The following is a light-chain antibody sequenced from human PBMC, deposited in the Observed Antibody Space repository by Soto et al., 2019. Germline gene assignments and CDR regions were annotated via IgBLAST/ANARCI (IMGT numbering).Light chain of an antibody. Sequence: QLVLTQPPSASGTPGQRVTISCSGNNSNIGKNYVYWYRQLPGTAPKLLIYRNNQRPSGVPDRFSGSKSGTSASLAISGLRSEDEADYYCAAWDDSLSGHELFGGGTKLTVL. CDR3: AAWDDSLSGHEL. J-gene: IGLJ2*01. V-gene: IGLV1-47*01. CDR2: RNN. CDR1: NSNIGKNY.